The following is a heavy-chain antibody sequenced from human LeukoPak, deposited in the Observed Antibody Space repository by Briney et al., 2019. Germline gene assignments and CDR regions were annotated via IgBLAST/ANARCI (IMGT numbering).Heavy chain of an antibody. J-gene: IGHJ4*02. Sequence: SVKVSCKASGGTFSSYAISWVRQAPGQGLEWMGRIIPILGIANYAQKFQGRVTITADKSTSTAYMELSSLRSEDTAVYYCATTFSGYHSYYFDYWGQGTLVTVSS. CDR3: ATTFSGYHSYYFDY. V-gene: IGHV1-69*04. CDR1: GGTFSSYA. CDR2: IIPILGIA. D-gene: IGHD3-22*01.